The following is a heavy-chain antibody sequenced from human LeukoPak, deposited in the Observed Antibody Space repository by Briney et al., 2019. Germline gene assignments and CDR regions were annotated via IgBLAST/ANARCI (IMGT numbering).Heavy chain of an antibody. V-gene: IGHV4-59*08. D-gene: IGHD3-22*01. Sequence: SETLSLTCTVSGGSISSYYWSWIRQPPGKGLEWIGYVYYSGSTNYNPSLKSRVTISVDTSKNQFSLKLSSVTAADTAVYYCARHDSSGYYSRFDWFDPWGQGTLVTVSS. CDR3: ARHDSSGYYSRFDWFDP. CDR1: GGSISSYY. CDR2: VYYSGST. J-gene: IGHJ5*02.